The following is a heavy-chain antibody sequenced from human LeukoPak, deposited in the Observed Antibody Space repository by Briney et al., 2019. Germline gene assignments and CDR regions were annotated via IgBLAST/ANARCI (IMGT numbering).Heavy chain of an antibody. V-gene: IGHV3-30*02. Sequence: GGSLRLSCAASGFSFSTYGMNWVRQAPGKGLEWLAFIRFDGSNKYSRDSVRGRFTISRDNSKNTLYLQMNSLRAEDTAVYYCVRGYSSNWESAFDNWGQGTMVTVSS. D-gene: IGHD6-13*01. CDR3: VRGYSSNWESAFDN. CDR1: GFSFSTYG. CDR2: IRFDGSNK. J-gene: IGHJ3*02.